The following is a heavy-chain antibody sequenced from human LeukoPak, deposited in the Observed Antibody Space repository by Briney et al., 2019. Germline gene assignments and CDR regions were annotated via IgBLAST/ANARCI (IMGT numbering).Heavy chain of an antibody. Sequence: SGTLSLTCAVSGGSISSSNWWSWVRQPPGKGLEWIGEIYHSGSTNYNPSLKSRVTISVDKSKNQFSLKLSSVTAADTAVYYCARDYSWGVAYFDYWGQGALVTVSS. CDR3: ARDYSWGVAYFDY. J-gene: IGHJ4*02. CDR1: GGSISSSNW. CDR2: IYHSGST. D-gene: IGHD3-16*01. V-gene: IGHV4-4*02.